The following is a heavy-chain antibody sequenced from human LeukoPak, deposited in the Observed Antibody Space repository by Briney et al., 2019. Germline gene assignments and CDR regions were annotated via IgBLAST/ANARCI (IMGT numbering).Heavy chain of an antibody. CDR1: GGTFSSYA. CDR3: AREAGTRPAFLDY. J-gene: IGHJ4*02. V-gene: IGHV1-69*13. D-gene: IGHD6-19*01. CDR2: IIPIFGTA. Sequence: SVKFSCKAFGGTFSSYAISWVRQAPGQGLEWLGGIIPIFGTANYAQKFQGRVTITADESTSTAYMELSSLRSEDTAVYYCAREAGTRPAFLDYWGQGTLVTVSS.